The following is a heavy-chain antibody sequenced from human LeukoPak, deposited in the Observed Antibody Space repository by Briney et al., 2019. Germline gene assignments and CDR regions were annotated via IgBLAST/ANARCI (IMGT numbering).Heavy chain of an antibody. CDR3: ARRGSGSYYKTFDY. D-gene: IGHD3-10*01. CDR1: GGSFSGYY. V-gene: IGHV4-34*01. Sequence: SETLSLTCAVYGGSFSGYYWSWIRQPPGKGLEWIGEINHSGSTNYNPSLRSRVTISVDTSKNQFSLKLSSATAADTAVYYCARRGSGSYYKTFDYWGQGTLVTVSS. CDR2: INHSGST. J-gene: IGHJ4*02.